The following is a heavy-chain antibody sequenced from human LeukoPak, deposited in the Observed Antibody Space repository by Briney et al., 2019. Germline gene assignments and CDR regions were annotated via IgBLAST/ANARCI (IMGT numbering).Heavy chain of an antibody. CDR1: GGSVSSGSYY. CDR2: IYYSGST. V-gene: IGHV4-61*01. CDR3: ARVVGMVRGVIITAYYFDY. Sequence: SETLSLTCTVSGGSVSSGSYYWSWIRQPPGKGLEWIGYIYYSGSTNYNPSLKSRVTVSVDTYKNQLSLNLSSVTAADTAVYYCARVVGMVRGVIITAYYFDYWGQGTLVTVSS. D-gene: IGHD3-10*01. J-gene: IGHJ4*02.